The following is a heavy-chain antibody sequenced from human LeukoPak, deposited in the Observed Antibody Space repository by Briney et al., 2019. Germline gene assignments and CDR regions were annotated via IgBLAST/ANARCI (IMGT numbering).Heavy chain of an antibody. CDR1: GFTFSSYT. J-gene: IGHJ6*03. CDR3: ARDVVPYYYYYMDV. D-gene: IGHD2-21*01. CDR2: ISYDGSNK. Sequence: EGSLRLSCAASGFTFSSYTMHWVRQAPGKGLEWVAVISYDGSNKYYADSVTGRFTISRDNSKNTLYLQMISLRADDTAVYYCARDVVPYYYYYMDVWGKGTTVTVSS. V-gene: IGHV3-30*04.